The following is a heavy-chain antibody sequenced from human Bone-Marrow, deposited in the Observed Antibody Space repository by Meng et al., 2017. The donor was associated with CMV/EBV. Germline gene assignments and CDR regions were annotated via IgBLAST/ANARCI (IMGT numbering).Heavy chain of an antibody. Sequence: ASVKVSCKTSGYTFIDYGISWVRQAPGQGLEWMGWISIYNGVTKYAQRVQGRVTMTTDTSTSTAYMELRSLRFDDTAVYYCTSPSHIAAAGTGYYGMDVWGQGTTVTVSS. CDR3: TSPSHIAAAGTGYYGMDV. D-gene: IGHD6-13*01. V-gene: IGHV1-18*01. CDR1: GYTFIDYG. CDR2: ISIYNGVT. J-gene: IGHJ6*02.